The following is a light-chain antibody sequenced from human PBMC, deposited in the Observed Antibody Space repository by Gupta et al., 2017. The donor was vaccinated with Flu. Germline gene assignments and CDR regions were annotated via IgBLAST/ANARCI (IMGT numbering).Light chain of an antibody. J-gene: IGLJ1*01. CDR2: SNN. CDR3: AAWDDSLSSFV. CDR1: SSNIGDNT. V-gene: IGLV1-44*01. Sequence: QSVLTQPPSASGTPGQRVTISCSGSSSNIGDNTVNWYQQLPGTAPKLLIYSNNQRPSGVPARFSGSKSGTSASLAISWLQAEDEAEYYCAAWDDSLSSFVFGTGTKVTVL.